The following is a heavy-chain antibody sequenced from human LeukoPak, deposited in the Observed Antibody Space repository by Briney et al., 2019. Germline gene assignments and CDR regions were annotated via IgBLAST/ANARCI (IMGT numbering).Heavy chain of an antibody. CDR2: IYTSGST. CDR1: GGSISSYY. D-gene: IGHD3-22*01. J-gene: IGHJ5*02. V-gene: IGHV4-4*09. CDR3: ARRELEQGSGYYSHNWFDP. Sequence: SETLSLTCTVSGGSISSYYWSWIRQPPGKGLEWIGYIYTSGSTNYNPSLKSRVTISVDTSKNQFSLKLSSVTAADTGVYYCARRELEQGSGYYSHNWFDPWGQGTLVTVSS.